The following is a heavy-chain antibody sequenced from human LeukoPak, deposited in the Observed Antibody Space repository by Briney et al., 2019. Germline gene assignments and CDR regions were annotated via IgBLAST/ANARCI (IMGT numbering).Heavy chain of an antibody. V-gene: IGHV4-39*01. D-gene: IGHD2/OR15-2a*01. J-gene: IGHJ6*03. CDR3: ARHYFYIGYMDV. CDR2: IYYSGST. Sequence: SETLSLTCTVSGDSISSSSYYWGWIRQPPGKGLEWIGNIYYSGSTFYNPSLKSRVTISVDTSKNQFSLKLSSVTAADTAVYYCARHYFYIGYMDVWGKGTTVTVSS. CDR1: GDSISSSSYY.